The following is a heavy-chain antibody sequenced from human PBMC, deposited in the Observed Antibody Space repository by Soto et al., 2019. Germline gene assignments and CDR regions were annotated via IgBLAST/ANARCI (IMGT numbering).Heavy chain of an antibody. Sequence: PSETLSLTCAVSGGSISSGGYSGGWIRQPPGKGLEWSGYIYHSGSTYYNPSLKSRVTISVDRSKNQFSLKLSSVTAADTAVYYCARCSELLWFGELLSPSALDPWGQGTLVAVSS. D-gene: IGHD3-10*01. CDR3: ARCSELLWFGELLSPSALDP. J-gene: IGHJ5*02. V-gene: IGHV4-30-2*01. CDR2: IYHSGST. CDR1: GGSISSGGYS.